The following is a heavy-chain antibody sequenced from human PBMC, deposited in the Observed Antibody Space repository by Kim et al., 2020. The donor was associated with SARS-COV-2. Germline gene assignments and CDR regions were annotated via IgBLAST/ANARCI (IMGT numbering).Heavy chain of an antibody. Sequence: GGSLRLSCAASGFTFSSYSMNWVRQAPGKGLEWVSYISSSSSTIYYADSVKGRFTISRDNAKNSLYLQMNSLRDEDTAVYYCARARGPTTLAYYYYGMDVWGQGTTVTVSS. CDR3: ARARGPTTLAYYYYGMDV. CDR2: ISSSSSTI. CDR1: GFTFSSYS. V-gene: IGHV3-48*02. D-gene: IGHD3-10*01. J-gene: IGHJ6*02.